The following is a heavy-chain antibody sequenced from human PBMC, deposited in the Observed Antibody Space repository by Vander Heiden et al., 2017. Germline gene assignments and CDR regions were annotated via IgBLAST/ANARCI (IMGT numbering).Heavy chain of an antibody. V-gene: IGHV1-69*06. CDR2: IIPIFGTA. Sequence: QVQLVQSGAEVKKPGSSVKVSCKDSGGTFSSYAISWVRQAPGQGLEWMGGIIPIFGTANYAQKFQSRVTITADKSTSTAYMELSSLRSEDTAVYYCARRGVNWGSHWYFDLWGRGTLVTVSS. D-gene: IGHD7-27*01. CDR3: ARRGVNWGSHWYFDL. J-gene: IGHJ2*01. CDR1: GGTFSSYA.